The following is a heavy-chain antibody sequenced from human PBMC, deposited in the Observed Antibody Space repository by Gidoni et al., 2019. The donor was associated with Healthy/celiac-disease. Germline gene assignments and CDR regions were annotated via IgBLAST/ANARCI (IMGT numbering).Heavy chain of an antibody. CDR2: IYPGDLDT. D-gene: IGHD2-2*02. CDR3: ARVRDIVVVPAAIPDYYFDY. J-gene: IGHJ4*02. Sequence: EVQLVQSGAEVKKPGESLKISCKGSGYSFTSYWIGWVRQMPGKGLEWMGIIYPGDLDTRYSPSFQGQVTISADKSISTAYLQWSSLKASDTAMYYCARVRDIVVVPAAIPDYYFDYWGQGTLVTVSS. CDR1: GYSFTSYW. V-gene: IGHV5-51*01.